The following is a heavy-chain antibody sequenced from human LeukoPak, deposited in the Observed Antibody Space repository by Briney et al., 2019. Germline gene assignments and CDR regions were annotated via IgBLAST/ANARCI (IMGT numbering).Heavy chain of an antibody. Sequence: PGGSLRLSCAASGFTFSSYWMHWVRQAPGKGLVWVSRINSDGSSTSYADSVKGRFTISRGNAKNTLYLQMNSLRAEDTAVYYCARPLGYCSSTSCHILDGMDVWGQGTTVTVSS. CDR1: GFTFSSYW. D-gene: IGHD2-2*01. V-gene: IGHV3-74*01. CDR2: INSDGSST. CDR3: ARPLGYCSSTSCHILDGMDV. J-gene: IGHJ6*02.